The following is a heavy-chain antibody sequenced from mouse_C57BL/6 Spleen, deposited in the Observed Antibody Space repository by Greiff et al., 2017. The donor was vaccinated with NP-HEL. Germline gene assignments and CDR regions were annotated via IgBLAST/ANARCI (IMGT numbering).Heavy chain of an antibody. CDR3: ARRYYGSSYYFDY. D-gene: IGHD1-1*01. CDR2: INPNNGGT. V-gene: IGHV1-26*01. Sequence: EVKLQQSGPELVKPGASVKISCKASGYTFTDYYMNWVKQSHGKSLEWIGDINPNNGGTSYNQKFKGKATLTVDKSSSTAYMELRSLTSEDSAVYYCARRYYGSSYYFDYWGQGTTLTVSS. CDR1: GYTFTDYY. J-gene: IGHJ2*01.